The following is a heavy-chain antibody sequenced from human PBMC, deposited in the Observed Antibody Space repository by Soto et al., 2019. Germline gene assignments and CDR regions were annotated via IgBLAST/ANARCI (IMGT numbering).Heavy chain of an antibody. CDR2: ISYDGSNK. Sequence: GGLLRLSCAASGCTFSSYGMHWVRQAPGKGLEWVAVISYDGSNKYYADSVKGRFTISRDNSKNTLYLQMNSLRAEDTAVYYCAKVIQGYYYYMDVWGKGTTVTVSS. V-gene: IGHV3-30*18. CDR3: AKVIQGYYYYMDV. CDR1: GCTFSSYG. J-gene: IGHJ6*03.